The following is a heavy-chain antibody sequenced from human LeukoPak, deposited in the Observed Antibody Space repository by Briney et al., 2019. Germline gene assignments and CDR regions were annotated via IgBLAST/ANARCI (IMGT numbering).Heavy chain of an antibody. V-gene: IGHV3-9*01. Sequence: GRSLRLSCAASGFTFDDYAMHWVRQAPGKGLEWVSGISWNSGSIGYADSVKGRFTISRDNAKNSLYLQMNSLRAEDTALYYCAKDKAGPFDYWGQGTPVTVSS. CDR2: ISWNSGSI. J-gene: IGHJ4*02. CDR1: GFTFDDYA. CDR3: AKDKAGPFDY. D-gene: IGHD6-13*01.